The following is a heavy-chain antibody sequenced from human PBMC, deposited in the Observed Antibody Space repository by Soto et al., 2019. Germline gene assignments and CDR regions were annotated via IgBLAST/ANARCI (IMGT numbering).Heavy chain of an antibody. CDR2: ISPNIGII. CDR1: GYTFTSYV. Sequence: ASVKVSFKASGYTFTSYVISWVRQAPGQGLEWMGRISPNIGIINYAQKFQGRVTITADTFTGTAYMELTRLRSDDTAVYYCAGDPDSHYNDSHASSYPWGQGTLVTVSS. CDR3: AGDPDSHYNDSHASSYP. D-gene: IGHD3-22*01. V-gene: IGHV1-18*01. J-gene: IGHJ5*02.